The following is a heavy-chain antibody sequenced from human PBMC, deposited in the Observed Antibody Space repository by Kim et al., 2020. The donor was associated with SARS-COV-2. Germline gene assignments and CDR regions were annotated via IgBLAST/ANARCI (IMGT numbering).Heavy chain of an antibody. V-gene: IGHV3-30*04. D-gene: IGHD6-25*01. CDR2: ILADGGYI. CDR1: GFAFSTYS. J-gene: IGHJ6*02. Sequence: GGSLRLSCAASGFAFSTYSLHWVRQAPGKGLEWLAVILADGGYISYAAPVRGRFTISRDTSKITLSLQMNSLRVEDTAMYYCAGEPAGAAHLEYYAMVVWGRRTTVTVSS. CDR3: AGEPAGAAHLEYYAMVV.